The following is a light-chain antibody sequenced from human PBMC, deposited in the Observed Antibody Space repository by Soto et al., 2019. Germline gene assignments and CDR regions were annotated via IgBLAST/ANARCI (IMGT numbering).Light chain of an antibody. CDR3: QQLNGYQLA. CDR1: QATSTY. CDR2: SAS. V-gene: IGKV1-9*01. J-gene: IGKJ4*01. Sequence: DIQLTQSPSFLSAFVGDTVTITCRASQATSTYLAWYQQKPGKVPKLLIRSASTLQSGVPPRFSGGGSGTEFTLTISTLQPDDSGIYYCQQLNGYQLAFGGGTNVEIK.